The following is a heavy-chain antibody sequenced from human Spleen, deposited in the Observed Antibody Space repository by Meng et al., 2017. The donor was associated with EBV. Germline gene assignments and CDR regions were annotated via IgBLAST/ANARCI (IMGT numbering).Heavy chain of an antibody. CDR1: GGSSGGYYW. CDR3: ARGRGGYYIFDY. Sequence: QVQLEGAGPGLGKPVGTLPLTCTGSGGSSGGYYWHSWVRQPPGKGLEWIGEIYHSGRTNYNPSLKSRATISADKSETQFSLNLKSVTAADTAVYYCARGRGGYYIFDYWGQGTLVTVSS. J-gene: IGHJ4*02. V-gene: IGHV4-4*02. D-gene: IGHD3-22*01. CDR2: IYHSGRT.